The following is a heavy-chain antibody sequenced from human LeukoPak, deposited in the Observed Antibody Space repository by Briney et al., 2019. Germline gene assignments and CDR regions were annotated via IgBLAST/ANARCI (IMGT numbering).Heavy chain of an antibody. CDR1: GFTFSSYG. CDR2: IRYDGSNK. D-gene: IGHD3/OR15-3a*01. J-gene: IGHJ4*02. V-gene: IGHV3-30*02. Sequence: PGGSLRLSCAASGFTFSSYGMHWLRQSPGKGLEWVAFIRYDGSNKYYADSMKGRFTISRDNSKNSLYLQMNSLRSEDTAVYYCARGFGRGDLTTFDYWGQGTLVTVSS. CDR3: ARGFGRGDLTTFDY.